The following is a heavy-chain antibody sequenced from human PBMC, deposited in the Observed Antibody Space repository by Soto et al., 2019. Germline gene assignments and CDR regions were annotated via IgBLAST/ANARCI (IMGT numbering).Heavy chain of an antibody. CDR2: IIPIFGTA. D-gene: IGHD3-3*01. V-gene: IGHV1-69*06. CDR1: GYTLSGYA. J-gene: IGHJ6*02. CDR3: ARDRRITIFGVVIMSHYYGMDV. Sequence: SLNVYWKTSGYTLSGYAIGWVRQEHGQGLEWMGGIIPIFGTANYAQKFQGRVTITADKSTSTAYMELSSLRSEDTAVYYCARDRRITIFGVVIMSHYYGMDVWGQGTTVTVSS.